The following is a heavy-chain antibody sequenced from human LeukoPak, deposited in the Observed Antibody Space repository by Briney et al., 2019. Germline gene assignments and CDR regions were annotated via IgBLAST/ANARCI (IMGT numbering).Heavy chain of an antibody. J-gene: IGHJ4*02. CDR3: ARDQGYTYVDS. V-gene: IGHV3-7*01. CDR2: IRDDGKEK. CDR1: GFTFRDPW. Sequence: PGGSLRLSCAASGFTFRDPWMTWVRQAPGKGLEWLANIRDDGKEKFYADSVKGRFTISRDNSKNTLYLQMNSLRAEDTAVYYCARDQGYTYVDSWGQGTLVTVSS. D-gene: IGHD5-18*01.